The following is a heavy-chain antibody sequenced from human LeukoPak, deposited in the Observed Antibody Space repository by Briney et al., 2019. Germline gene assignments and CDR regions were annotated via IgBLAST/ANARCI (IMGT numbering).Heavy chain of an antibody. J-gene: IGHJ4*02. V-gene: IGHV4-4*07. D-gene: IGHD6-13*01. Sequence: SETLSLTCTVSGGSISSYYWSWIWQPARKGLEWIGRIYTSGSTNYNPSLKSRVTMSVDTSKTQFSLKLSSVTAADTAVYYCARGLPIAGNFDYWGQGTLVTVSS. CDR2: IYTSGST. CDR1: GGSISSYY. CDR3: ARGLPIAGNFDY.